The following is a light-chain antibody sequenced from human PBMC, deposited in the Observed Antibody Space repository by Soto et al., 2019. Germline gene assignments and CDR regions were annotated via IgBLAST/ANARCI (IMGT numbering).Light chain of an antibody. V-gene: IGKV1-39*01. J-gene: IGKJ3*01. CDR3: QQTYSPPFT. CDR1: QRITNS. Sequence: DIQMTQSPSSLSASVGDRVTIPCRASQRITNSLNWYQQKPGRAPNLLIYAASSLQRGAPTRFSGSGSGTDFTLTISRLQPDDFATYYCQQTYSPPFTFGPGTKVDI. CDR2: AAS.